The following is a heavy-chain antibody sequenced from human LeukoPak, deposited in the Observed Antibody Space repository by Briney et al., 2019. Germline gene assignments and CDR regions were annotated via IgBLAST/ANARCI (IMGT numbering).Heavy chain of an antibody. CDR1: GFTFSSYS. D-gene: IGHD3-10*01. J-gene: IGHJ3*02. Sequence: PGGSLRLSCAASGFTFSSYSMNWVRQAPGKGLEWVSSISSSSSYIYYADSVKGRFTISRDNAKNSLYLQMNSLRAEDTAVYYCARDYPLSSDAFDIWGQGTMVTVSS. V-gene: IGHV3-21*01. CDR2: ISSSSSYI. CDR3: ARDYPLSSDAFDI.